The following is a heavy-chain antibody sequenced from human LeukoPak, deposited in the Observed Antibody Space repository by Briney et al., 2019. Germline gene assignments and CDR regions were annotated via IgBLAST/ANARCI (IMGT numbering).Heavy chain of an antibody. CDR2: IYYSGST. D-gene: IGHD2-2*01. CDR3: ARHCSSTSCPP. Sequence: SETLSLTCTVSGGSISSGDYYWSWIRQPPGKGLEWIGYIYYSGSTYYNPSLKSRVTISVDTPKNQFSLKLSSVTAADTAVYYCARHCSSTSCPPWGQGTLVTVSS. CDR1: GGSISSGDYY. V-gene: IGHV4-30-4*01. J-gene: IGHJ5*02.